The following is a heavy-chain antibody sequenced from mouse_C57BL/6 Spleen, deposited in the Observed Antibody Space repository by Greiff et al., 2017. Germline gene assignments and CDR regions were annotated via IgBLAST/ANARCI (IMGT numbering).Heavy chain of an antibody. CDR1: GYTFTSYW. Sequence: QVQLQQPGAELVMPGASVKLSCKASGYTFTSYWMHWVKQRPGQGLEWIGEIDPSDSYTNYNQKFKGKSTLTVDKSSSTAYMQLSSLTSEDSAVYYCARPDPFSSRGFAYWGQGTLVTVSA. CDR2: IDPSDSYT. J-gene: IGHJ3*01. V-gene: IGHV1-69*01. CDR3: ARPDPFSSRGFAY. D-gene: IGHD1-1*01.